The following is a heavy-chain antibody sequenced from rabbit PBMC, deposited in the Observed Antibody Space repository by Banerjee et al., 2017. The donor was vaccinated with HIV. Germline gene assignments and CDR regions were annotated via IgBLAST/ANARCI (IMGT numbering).Heavy chain of an antibody. CDR3: ARDLAGVTGWNFGL. J-gene: IGHJ6*01. V-gene: IGHV1S45*01. CDR2: IWNGDGST. D-gene: IGHD4-1*01. Sequence: QEQLEESGGGLVKPEGSLTLTCTASGFSFSSNTWICWVRQAPGKGLEWIACIWNGDGSTYYASWVNGRFSISKTSSTTVTLQMTSLTAADTATYFCARDLAGVTGWNFGLWGPGTLVTVS. CDR1: GFSFSSNTW.